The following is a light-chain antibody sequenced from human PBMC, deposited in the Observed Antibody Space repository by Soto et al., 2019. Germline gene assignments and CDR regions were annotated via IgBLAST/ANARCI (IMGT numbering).Light chain of an antibody. J-gene: IGLJ7*01. CDR3: GTWDDGLSAAV. CDR1: QSNVGDNY. CDR2: DNV. V-gene: IGLV1-51*01. Sequence: QSVLTQPPSVSVAPGHKVTISCSGSQSNVGDNYVSWYQLLPGTAPKLLIYDNVQRSAGIPDRFSASKSGTSATLDITGLQTGDEADYYCGTWDDGLSAAVFGGGTQLTVL.